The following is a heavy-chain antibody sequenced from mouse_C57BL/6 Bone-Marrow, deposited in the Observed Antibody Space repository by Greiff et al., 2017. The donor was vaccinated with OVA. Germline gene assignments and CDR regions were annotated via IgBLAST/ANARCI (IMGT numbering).Heavy chain of an antibody. Sequence: QVQLKESGAELARPGASVKLSCKASGYTFTSYGISWVKQRTGQGLEWIGEIYPRSGNTYYNEKFKGKATLTADKSSSTAYMELRSLTSEDSAVYFCARLKLIYFDYWGQGTTLTVSS. CDR2: IYPRSGNT. V-gene: IGHV1-81*01. CDR1: GYTFTSYG. D-gene: IGHD4-1*01. J-gene: IGHJ2*01. CDR3: ARLKLIYFDY.